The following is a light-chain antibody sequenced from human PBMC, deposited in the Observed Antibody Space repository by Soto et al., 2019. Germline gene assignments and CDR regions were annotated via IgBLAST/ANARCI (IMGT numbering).Light chain of an antibody. CDR1: SSDVGGYNY. CDR2: EVS. J-gene: IGLJ3*02. CDR3: SSYTSSSTRV. Sequence: QSALTQPASVSGSPGQSITISCTGTSSDVGGYNYVSWYQQHPGKAPKLMIYEVSNRPSGVTNRFSGSKSGNTASMTISGLQAEDEADYYCSSYTSSSTRVFVGVTKLTVL. V-gene: IGLV2-14*01.